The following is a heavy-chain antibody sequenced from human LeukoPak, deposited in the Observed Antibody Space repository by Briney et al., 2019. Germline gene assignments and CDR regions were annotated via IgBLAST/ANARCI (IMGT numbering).Heavy chain of an antibody. J-gene: IGHJ3*01. CDR3: ARDDSYDSANALDF. D-gene: IGHD3-22*01. CDR1: GYSFTGYH. CDR2: VNVNSGGT. V-gene: IGHV1-2*02. Sequence: GASVKVSCKASGYSFTGYHMHWVRQAPGQGLEWMGCVNVNSGGTSYAQQFQGRVTMTRDTSISTVYMELSGLRSDDTAVYYCARDDSYDSANALDFWGQGTMVTVSS.